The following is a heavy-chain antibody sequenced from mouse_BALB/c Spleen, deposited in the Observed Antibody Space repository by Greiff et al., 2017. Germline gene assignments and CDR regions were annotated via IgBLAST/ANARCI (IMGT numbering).Heavy chain of an antibody. Sequence: EVKVVESWGGLVKPGGSLKLSCAASGFTFSDYYMYWVRQTPEKRLEWVATISDGGSYTYYPDSVKGRFTISRDNAKNNLYLQMSSLKSEDTAMYYCARGEAYGNLFAYWGQGTLVTVSA. CDR2: ISDGGSYT. CDR1: GFTFSDYY. V-gene: IGHV5-4*02. CDR3: ARGEAYGNLFAY. D-gene: IGHD2-1*01. J-gene: IGHJ3*01.